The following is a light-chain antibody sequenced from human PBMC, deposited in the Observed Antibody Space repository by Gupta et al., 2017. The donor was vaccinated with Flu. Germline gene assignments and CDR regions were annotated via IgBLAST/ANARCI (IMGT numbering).Light chain of an antibody. CDR1: QTINGY. Sequence: DIQMTQSPSTLSASVGDRVTITCRASQTINGYLAWYQQIPGKAPKLLIYKASTLASGVPSRFSGSGSGTEFSLTISSLQPDDFASYSCQQYSSFSWTFGQGTTVEFK. J-gene: IGKJ1*01. V-gene: IGKV1-5*03. CDR3: QQYSSFSWT. CDR2: KAS.